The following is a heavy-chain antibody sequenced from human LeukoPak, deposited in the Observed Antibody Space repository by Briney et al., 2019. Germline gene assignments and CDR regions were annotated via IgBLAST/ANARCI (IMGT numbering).Heavy chain of an antibody. V-gene: IGHV4-59*12. CDR2: IYYSGST. D-gene: IGHD6-13*01. CDR3: ARGPGIAAAGPGTDY. Sequence: PSETLSLTCTVSGGSISSYYWSWIRQPPGKGLEWIGYIYYSGSTNYNPSLKSRVTISVDTSKNQFSLKLSSVTAADTAVYYCARGPGIAAAGPGTDYWGQGTLVTVSS. J-gene: IGHJ4*02. CDR1: GGSISSYY.